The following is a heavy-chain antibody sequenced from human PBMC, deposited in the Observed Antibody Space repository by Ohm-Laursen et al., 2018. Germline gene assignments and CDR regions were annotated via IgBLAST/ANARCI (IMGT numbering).Heavy chain of an antibody. J-gene: IGHJ6*02. CDR2: ISSSSSYI. V-gene: IGHV3-21*06. CDR1: GFTFSSYS. CDR3: ARRIPLYGMDV. Sequence: SLRLSCTASGFTFSSYSMNWVRQAPGKGLEWVSSISSSSSYIYYADSVIGRFTISRDNAKNSLFLQMNSLRADDTAIYYCARRIPLYGMDVWGQGTTVTVSS. D-gene: IGHD2-2*02.